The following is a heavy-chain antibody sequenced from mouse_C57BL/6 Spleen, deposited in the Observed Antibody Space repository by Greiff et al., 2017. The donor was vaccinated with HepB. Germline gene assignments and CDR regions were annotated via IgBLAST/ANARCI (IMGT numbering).Heavy chain of an antibody. Sequence: EVKLVESGGGLVKPGGSLKLSCAASGFTFSDYGMHWVRQAPEKGLEWVAYISSGSSTIYYADTVKGRFTISRDNAKNTLFLQMTSLRSEDTAMYYCATISTVVANFDVWGTGTTVTVSS. CDR1: GFTFSDYG. D-gene: IGHD1-1*01. J-gene: IGHJ1*03. CDR2: ISSGSSTI. CDR3: ATISTVVANFDV. V-gene: IGHV5-17*01.